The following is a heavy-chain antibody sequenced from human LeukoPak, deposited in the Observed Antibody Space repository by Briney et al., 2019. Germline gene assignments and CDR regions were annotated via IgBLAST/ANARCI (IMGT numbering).Heavy chain of an antibody. Sequence: AGGSLRLSCAASGFTFSSYSMNWVRQAPGKGLEWVSYISSSSSTIYYADSVKGRFTISRDNAKNSLYLQMNSLRAEDTAVYYCARDGYDSSGLSPPDAFDIWGQGTMVTVSS. CDR1: GFTFSSYS. V-gene: IGHV3-48*01. CDR2: ISSSSSTI. J-gene: IGHJ3*02. CDR3: ARDGYDSSGLSPPDAFDI. D-gene: IGHD3-22*01.